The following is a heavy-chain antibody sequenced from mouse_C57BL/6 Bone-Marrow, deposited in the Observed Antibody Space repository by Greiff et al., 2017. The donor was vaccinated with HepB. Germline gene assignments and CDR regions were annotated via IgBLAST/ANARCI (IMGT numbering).Heavy chain of an antibody. D-gene: IGHD3-2*02. CDR3: ARDSSGYGFAY. CDR2: ISDGGSYT. Sequence: EVKVVESGGGLVKPGGSLKLSCAASGFTFSSYAMSWVRQTPEKRLEWVATISDGGSYTYYPDNVKGRFTISRDNAKNNLYLQMSHLKSEDTAMYYCARDSSGYGFAYWGQGTLVTVSA. V-gene: IGHV5-4*01. CDR1: GFTFSSYA. J-gene: IGHJ3*01.